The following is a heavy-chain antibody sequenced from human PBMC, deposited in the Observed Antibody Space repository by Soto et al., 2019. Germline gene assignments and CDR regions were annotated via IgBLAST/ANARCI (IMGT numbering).Heavy chain of an antibody. D-gene: IGHD3-22*01. CDR1: GFTFSRYS. J-gene: IGHJ4*02. CDR2: ISSGNRFI. V-gene: IGHV3-21*01. Sequence: GGSLRLSCTASGFTFSRYSMIWVRQAPGKGLEWVSFISSGNRFIYYADSLKDRFTISRDNAQSSLYLQMNGLRAEDTAVYYCARAPSSGYYYSDYLGQGTMVTVSS. CDR3: ARAPSSGYYYSDY.